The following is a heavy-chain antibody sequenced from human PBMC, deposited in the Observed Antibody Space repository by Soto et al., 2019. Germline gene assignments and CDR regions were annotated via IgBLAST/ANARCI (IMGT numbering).Heavy chain of an antibody. J-gene: IGHJ4*02. CDR1: GFTFSGYG. D-gene: IGHD6-19*01. CDR3: AKGGRQWLVTSDFNY. Sequence: GGSLRLSCAASGFTFSGYGMSWVRQAPGKGLEWVAVVSHDGRNTHYADSVKGRFTISRDSSKNTVSLEMTSLRAEDTAVYYCAKGGRQWLVTSDFNYWGQGALVTVSS. V-gene: IGHV3-30*18. CDR2: VSHDGRNT.